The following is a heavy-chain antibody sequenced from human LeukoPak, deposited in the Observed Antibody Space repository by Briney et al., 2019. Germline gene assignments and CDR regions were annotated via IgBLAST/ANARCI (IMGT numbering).Heavy chain of an antibody. V-gene: IGHV1-69*13. CDR3: AXXXAAAGLNNWFDP. J-gene: IGHJ5*02. D-gene: IGHD6-13*01. CDR2: IVPIFGTA. CDR1: GRTFSSYS. Sequence: ASVKVSCKASGRTFSSYSISWVRQAPGQGLEWMGGIVPIFGTADYAQKFQGRVTITADESTSTASIELSSLRSEDTAIYYCAXXXAAAGLNNWFDPWGQGTRVTVSS.